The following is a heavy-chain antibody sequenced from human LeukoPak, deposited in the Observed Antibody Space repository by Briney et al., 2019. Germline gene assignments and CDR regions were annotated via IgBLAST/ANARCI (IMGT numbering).Heavy chain of an antibody. CDR1: GFTFSSYA. CDR2: ISGSGGST. J-gene: IGHJ4*02. CDR3: AKDLDGYCSGGSCYSLFDY. Sequence: GGSLRLSCAASGFTFSSYAMSWVRQAPGKGLEWVSAISGSGGSTYYADSVKGRFTISRDNSKNTLYLQMNSLRAEDTAVYYCAKDLDGYCSGGSCYSLFDYWGQGTLSPSPQ. V-gene: IGHV3-23*01. D-gene: IGHD2-15*01.